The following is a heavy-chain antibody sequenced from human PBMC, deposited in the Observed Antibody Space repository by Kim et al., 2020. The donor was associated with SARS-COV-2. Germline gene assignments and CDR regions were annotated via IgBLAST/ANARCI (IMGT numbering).Heavy chain of an antibody. D-gene: IGHD2-8*01. CDR2: INSGAVNT. V-gene: IGHV1-3*01. CDR1: GYSFSDYN. J-gene: IGHJ4*02. CDR3: ARGGAGLIF. Sequence: ASVKVSCKASGYSFSDYNIHWVRQAPGQRPECMGWINSGAVNTYYSRRFQGRVTFTRDTSARTAYLELSSPTFEDTAVYYCARGGAGLIFWGQGTLVTISS.